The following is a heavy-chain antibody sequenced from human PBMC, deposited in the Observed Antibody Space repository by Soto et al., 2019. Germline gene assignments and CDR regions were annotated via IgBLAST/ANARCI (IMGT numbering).Heavy chain of an antibody. CDR2: IYYSGST. D-gene: IGHD2-21*02. CDR1: GGSISSSSYY. J-gene: IGHJ4*02. Sequence: PSETLSLTCTVSGGSISSSSYYWGWIRQPPGKGLEWIGSIYYSGSTYYNPSLKSRVTISVDTSKNQFSLKLSSVTAADTAVYYCARRHCGGDCYADFLFDYWGQGTLVTVSS. CDR3: ARRHCGGDCYADFLFDY. V-gene: IGHV4-39*01.